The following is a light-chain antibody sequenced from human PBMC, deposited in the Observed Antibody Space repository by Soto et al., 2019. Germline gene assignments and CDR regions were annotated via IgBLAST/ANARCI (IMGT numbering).Light chain of an antibody. CDR1: RIISTY. CDR3: QQSYSSPWT. Sequence: DIQMTQSPSSLSASVGDRVTITCRASRIISTYLNWYQQKPGKAPKLLIYSVSDLEGGVPSRFYGSGSGTEFTLTITSLQPEDFATYYCQQSYSSPWTFGQGTKVEV. V-gene: IGKV1-39*01. J-gene: IGKJ1*01. CDR2: SVS.